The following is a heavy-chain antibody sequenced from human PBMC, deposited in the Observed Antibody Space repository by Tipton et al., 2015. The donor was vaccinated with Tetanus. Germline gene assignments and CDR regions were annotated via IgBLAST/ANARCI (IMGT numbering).Heavy chain of an antibody. V-gene: IGHV3-33*01. J-gene: IGHJ6*02. CDR1: GFTFSSYG. CDR2: IWYDGSNK. CDR3: ARDLLVGSIAARRYYYGMDA. Sequence: SGFTFSSYGMHWVRQAPGKGLEWVAVIWYDGSNKYYADSVKGRFTISRDNSKNTLYLQMNSLRAEDTAVYYCARDLLVGSIAARRYYYGMDAWGQGTTVTVSS. D-gene: IGHD6-6*01.